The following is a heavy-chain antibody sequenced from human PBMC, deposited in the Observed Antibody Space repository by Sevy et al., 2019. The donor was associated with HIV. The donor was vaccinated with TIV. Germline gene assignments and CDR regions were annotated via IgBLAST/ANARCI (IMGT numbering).Heavy chain of an antibody. Sequence: ASVKVSCKASGYTFTSYDINWVRQATGQGLEWMGWMNPNSGNTGYAQKFQGRVTMTRNTSISTAYMELSSLRSEDTAVYYCARGRPYYDFWSGLYYYYGMDVWGQGTTVTVSS. D-gene: IGHD3-3*01. CDR3: ARGRPYYDFWSGLYYYYGMDV. V-gene: IGHV1-8*01. CDR1: GYTFTSYD. J-gene: IGHJ6*02. CDR2: MNPNSGNT.